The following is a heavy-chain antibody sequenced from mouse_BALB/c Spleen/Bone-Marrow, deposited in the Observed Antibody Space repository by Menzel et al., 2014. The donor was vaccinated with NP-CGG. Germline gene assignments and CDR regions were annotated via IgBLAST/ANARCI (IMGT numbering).Heavy chain of an antibody. CDR1: GFDFSRYW. CDR2: INPDSSTI. J-gene: IGHJ3*01. Sequence: EVKLMESGGGLVQPGGSLKLSCAASGFDFSRYWMSWVRQAPGKGLEWIGEINPDSSTINYTPSLKDKSIISRDNAKNTLYLQMSKVRFEDTALYYCGRQGYYGYFAYWGQGTLVTVSA. V-gene: IGHV4-1*02. CDR3: GRQGYYGYFAY. D-gene: IGHD1-2*01.